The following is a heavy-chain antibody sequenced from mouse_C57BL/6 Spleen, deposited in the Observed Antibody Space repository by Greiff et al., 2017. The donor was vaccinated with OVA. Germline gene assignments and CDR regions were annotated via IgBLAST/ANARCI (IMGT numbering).Heavy chain of an antibody. CDR2: INPNNGGT. J-gene: IGHJ2*01. V-gene: IGHV1-18*01. Sequence: VQLQQSGPELVKPGASVKIPCKASGYTFTDYNMDWVKQSHGKSLEWIGDINPNNGGTIYNQKFKGKATLTVDKSSSTAYMELRSLTSEDTAVYYCARKIYGNFYFDYWGQGTTLTVSS. CDR3: ARKIYGNFYFDY. D-gene: IGHD2-1*01. CDR1: GYTFTDYN.